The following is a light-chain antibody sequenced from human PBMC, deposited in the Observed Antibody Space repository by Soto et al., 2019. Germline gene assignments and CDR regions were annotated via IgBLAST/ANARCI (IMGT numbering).Light chain of an antibody. Sequence: EIVMTQSPATLSVSPGERATLSCRASQSVSSNLAWYQQKPGQTPKLLIYVASTRATGIPARFSGSGSGTDFTRTISSLQSEDFAVYYCQQYNVWPLTFGGGTKVEFK. CDR2: VAS. V-gene: IGKV3-15*01. CDR3: QQYNVWPLT. J-gene: IGKJ4*01. CDR1: QSVSSN.